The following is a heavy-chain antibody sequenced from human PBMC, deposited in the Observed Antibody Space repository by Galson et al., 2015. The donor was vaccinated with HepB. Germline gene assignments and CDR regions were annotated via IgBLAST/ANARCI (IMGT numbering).Heavy chain of an antibody. CDR2: IIPILGIA. CDR3: ASRVSSIVGDESYFDY. Sequence: SVKVSCKASGGTFSSYTISWVRQAPGQGLEWMGRIIPILGIANYAQKFQGRVTITADKSTSTAYMELSSLRSEDTAVYYCASRVSSIVGDESYFDYWGQGTLVTVSS. V-gene: IGHV1-69*02. D-gene: IGHD1-26*01. J-gene: IGHJ4*02. CDR1: GGTFSSYT.